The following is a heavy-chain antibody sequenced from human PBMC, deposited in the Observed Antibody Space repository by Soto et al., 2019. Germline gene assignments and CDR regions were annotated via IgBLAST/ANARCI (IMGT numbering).Heavy chain of an antibody. J-gene: IGHJ4*02. CDR2: ISYDGSNK. D-gene: IGHD3-16*02. CDR3: AKEPRYYDYVWGSYRYTEDY. CDR1: GFTFSSYG. V-gene: IGHV3-30*18. Sequence: QVQLVESGGGVVQPGRSLRLSCAASGFTFSSYGMHWVRQAPGKGLEWVAVISYDGSNKYYADSVKGRFTISRDNSKNTLYLKMNSLRAEDTAVYYCAKEPRYYDYVWGSYRYTEDYWGQGTLVTVSS.